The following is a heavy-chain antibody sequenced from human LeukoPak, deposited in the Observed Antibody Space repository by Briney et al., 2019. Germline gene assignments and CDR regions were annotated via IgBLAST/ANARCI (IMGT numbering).Heavy chain of an antibody. CDR2: IYYSGST. V-gene: IGHV4-59*12. D-gene: IGHD3-10*01. J-gene: IGHJ4*02. CDR1: GGSISSYY. CDR3: ARDGYGSGSRIDY. Sequence: KSSETLSLTCTVSGGSISSYYWSWSRQPPGKGLEWIGYIYYSGSTNYNPSLKSRVTISVDTSKNQFSLKLSSVTAADTAVYYCARDGYGSGSRIDYWGQGTLFTVSS.